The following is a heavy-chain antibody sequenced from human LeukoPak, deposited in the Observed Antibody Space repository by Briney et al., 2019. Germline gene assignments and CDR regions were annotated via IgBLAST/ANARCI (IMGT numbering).Heavy chain of an antibody. J-gene: IGHJ6*03. D-gene: IGHD3-3*01. CDR1: GYTFTTYA. CDR2: INGGNGNT. V-gene: IGHV1-3*01. Sequence: ASVKVSCKASGYTFTTYAMHWVRQAPGQRLEWMGWINGGNGNTKYSQKFQGRVTITRNTSISTAYMELSSLRSEDTAVYYCARGRITLRGINTIFGVVTPGNYYMDVWGKGTTVTVSS. CDR3: ARGRITLRGINTIFGVVTPGNYYMDV.